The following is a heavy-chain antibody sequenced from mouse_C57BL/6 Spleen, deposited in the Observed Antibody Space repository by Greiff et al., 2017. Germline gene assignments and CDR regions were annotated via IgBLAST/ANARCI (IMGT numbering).Heavy chain of an antibody. J-gene: IGHJ2*01. CDR1: GFTFTSYW. D-gene: IGHD3-1*01. CDR3: ATSPGLSYFDY. Sequence: VQLQQPGAELVKPGASVKLSCKASGFTFTSYWMHWVKQRPGQGLEWIGMIHPTDGSTDYTAKFKSKATLTVDKSSSTAYLQLSSLTSEDAAVDYYATSPGLSYFDYWGQGTTLTVSS. V-gene: IGHV1-64*01. CDR2: IHPTDGST.